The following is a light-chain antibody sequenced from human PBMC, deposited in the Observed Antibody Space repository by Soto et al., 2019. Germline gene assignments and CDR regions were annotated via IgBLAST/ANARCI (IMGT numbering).Light chain of an antibody. CDR2: NTA. CDR3: QQYGSSGT. CDR1: QRVSSNQ. Sequence: VLTQSPGTLSLSAGERGSLSCRASQRVSSNQLAWYQQKPGQPPRLLLYNTASRATGIPDRFSGSGSGTDFTLTITRLEPEDFAVYYCQQYGSSGTFGQGTKVDIK. J-gene: IGKJ1*01. V-gene: IGKV3-20*01.